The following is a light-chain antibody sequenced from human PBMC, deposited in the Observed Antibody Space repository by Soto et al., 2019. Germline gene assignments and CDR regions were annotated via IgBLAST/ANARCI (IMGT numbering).Light chain of an antibody. Sequence: QSVLTQPRSVSGSPGQSVTISCTGTSSDVGGYNYVSWYQQHPGKAPKLMIYDVSKRPSGVPDRFSGSKSGNTASLTISGLQAEDEADYYRCSYAGSYPYVFGTGTKLTVL. CDR1: SSDVGGYNY. CDR2: DVS. V-gene: IGLV2-11*01. J-gene: IGLJ1*01. CDR3: CSYAGSYPYV.